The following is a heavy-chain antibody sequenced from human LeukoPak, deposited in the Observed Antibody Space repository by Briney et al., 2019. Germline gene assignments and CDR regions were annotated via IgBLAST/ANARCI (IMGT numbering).Heavy chain of an antibody. D-gene: IGHD4-17*01. Sequence: GGSLRLSCAASGFTVSSNYMSGVRQAPGKGLEWVSVIYSGGSTDYADSVKGRVTISRDNSKNTRYLQMTSLRAEDTAVYYCARDRGYYGEYYWYFDLWGHGTLVTVSS. J-gene: IGHJ2*01. CDR3: ARDRGYYGEYYWYFDL. CDR2: IYSGGST. CDR1: GFTVSSNY. V-gene: IGHV3-53*01.